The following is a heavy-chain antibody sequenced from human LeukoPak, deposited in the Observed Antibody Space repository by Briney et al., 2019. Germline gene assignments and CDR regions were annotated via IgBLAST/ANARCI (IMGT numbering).Heavy chain of an antibody. CDR1: GGSISSYY. J-gene: IGHJ4*02. V-gene: IGHV4-59*01. CDR2: IYYSGST. D-gene: IGHD1-26*01. Sequence: PSETLSLTCTVSGGSISSYYWSWIRQPPGKGLEWIGYIYYSGSTNYNPSLKSRVTISVDTSKNQFSLKLSSVTAADTAVYYRARDRSGSYVYWGQGTLVTVSS. CDR3: ARDRSGSYVY.